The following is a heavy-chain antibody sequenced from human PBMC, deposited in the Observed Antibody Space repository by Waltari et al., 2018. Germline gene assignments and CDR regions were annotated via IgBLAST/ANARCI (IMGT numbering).Heavy chain of an antibody. CDR1: GFTFSSYA. Sequence: EVQLVESGGGLVQPGGSLRLSCAASGFTFSSYAMSWVRQAPGKGLEWVSAISGSGGSTYYADSVKGRLTISRDNSKNTLYLQMNSLRAEDTAVYYCAKDRYHYDFWSGYYGNYFDYWGQGTLVTVSS. CDR2: ISGSGGST. CDR3: AKDRYHYDFWSGYYGNYFDY. V-gene: IGHV3-23*04. D-gene: IGHD3-3*01. J-gene: IGHJ4*02.